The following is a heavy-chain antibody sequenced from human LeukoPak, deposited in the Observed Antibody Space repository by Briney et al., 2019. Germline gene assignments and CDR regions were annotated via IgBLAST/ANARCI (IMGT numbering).Heavy chain of an antibody. D-gene: IGHD3-22*01. CDR3: AHHWGSYDSSGYLYFDY. Sequence: PGGSLRLSCAASGFTFSSYETNWVRQAPGKGLEWVSYISSSGSTIYYADSVRGRFTISRDNAKNSLYLQMNSLRAEDTAVYYCAHHWGSYDSSGYLYFDYWGQGTLVTVSS. CDR1: GFTFSSYE. J-gene: IGHJ4*02. V-gene: IGHV3-48*03. CDR2: ISSSGSTI.